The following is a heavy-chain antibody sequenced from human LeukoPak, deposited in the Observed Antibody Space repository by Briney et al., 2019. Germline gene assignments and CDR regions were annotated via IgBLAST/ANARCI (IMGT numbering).Heavy chain of an antibody. V-gene: IGHV3-33*01. CDR3: ARDSPTNYDSSGYYHEGDCFDY. Sequence: PGGSLSLSCAASGFTFSSYVMHWVRQAPGKGLEWVAVIWYDGSNKYYADSVKGRFTISRDNSKNTLYLQMNSLRAEDTAAYYCARDSPTNYDSSGYYHEGDCFDYWGQGTLVTVSS. J-gene: IGHJ4*02. D-gene: IGHD3-22*01. CDR2: IWYDGSNK. CDR1: GFTFSSYV.